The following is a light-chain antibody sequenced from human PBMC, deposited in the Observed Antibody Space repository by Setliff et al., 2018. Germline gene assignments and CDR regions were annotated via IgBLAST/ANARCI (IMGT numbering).Light chain of an antibody. J-gene: IGLJ1*01. Sequence: SYELTQPPSVSVSPGQTASITCSGDKLDNRYACWYQQKPGQSPVLVMYQDSKRPSGIPERFSGSNSGNTATLTISGTQAMDEADYYCQAWDEGNAFVFGTGTKVTVL. CDR2: QDS. CDR1: KLDNRY. V-gene: IGLV3-1*01. CDR3: QAWDEGNAFV.